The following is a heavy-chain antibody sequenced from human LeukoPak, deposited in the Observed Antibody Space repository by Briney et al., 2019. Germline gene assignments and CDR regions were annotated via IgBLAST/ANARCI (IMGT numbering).Heavy chain of an antibody. D-gene: IGHD1-26*01. CDR3: AKALKSGDYLSNAFDV. CDR1: EFDFSSHA. V-gene: IGHV3-23*01. J-gene: IGHJ3*01. Sequence: GGSLRLSCAASEFDFSSHAMSWVRQAPGKGLEWVSAIIGSYGSTYYADSVKGRFTVSGDSFKNTLYLQMNSLRAEDTAVYYCAKALKSGDYLSNAFDVWGQGTMVTVSS. CDR2: IIGSYGST.